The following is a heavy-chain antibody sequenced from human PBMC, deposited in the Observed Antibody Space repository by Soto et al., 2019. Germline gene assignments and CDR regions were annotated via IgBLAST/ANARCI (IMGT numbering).Heavy chain of an antibody. CDR2: IYWDDDK. V-gene: IGHV2-5*02. Sequence: SGPTLVNPTQTLTLTCTFSGFSLTTSGVGVGWIRQPPGKALEWLALIYWDDDKLYSPSLKSRLTITKDTSKNQVVLTMADVDPVDTATYYCAHRVDYDTLTGYYPFDYWGQGTLVTVSS. J-gene: IGHJ4*02. CDR3: AHRVDYDTLTGYYPFDY. D-gene: IGHD3-9*01. CDR1: GFSLTTSGVG.